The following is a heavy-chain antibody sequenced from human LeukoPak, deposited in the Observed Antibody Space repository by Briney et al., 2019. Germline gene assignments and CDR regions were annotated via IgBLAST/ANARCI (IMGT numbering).Heavy chain of an antibody. CDR2: IYTNGGA. CDR1: GGSVTSGNYY. J-gene: IGHJ4*02. CDR3: AREPPGY. V-gene: IGHV4-61*02. Sequence: SETLSLTCTVSGGSVTSGNYYWNWIRQPAGKGLEWIGRIYTNGGASYNPSLKSRVTISIDASKNQFSLKLSSVTAADAAVYYCAREPPGYWGQGILVTVSS.